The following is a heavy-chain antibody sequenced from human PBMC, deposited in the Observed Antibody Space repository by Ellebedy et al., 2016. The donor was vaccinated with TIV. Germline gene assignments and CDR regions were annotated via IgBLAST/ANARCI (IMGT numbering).Heavy chain of an antibody. CDR1: GFEFSRFW. V-gene: IGHV3-7*03. D-gene: IGHD4-23*01. J-gene: IGHJ4*02. CDR2: IKEDGSEK. Sequence: GESLKISCAASGFEFSRFWMTWVRQAPGKGLQWVANIKEDGSEKFYVDSVKGRFTVSRDNAKNSVYVQMNSLRAEDTAVYYCVLDAADNGGKLDYWGQGALVTVSS. CDR3: VLDAADNGGKLDY.